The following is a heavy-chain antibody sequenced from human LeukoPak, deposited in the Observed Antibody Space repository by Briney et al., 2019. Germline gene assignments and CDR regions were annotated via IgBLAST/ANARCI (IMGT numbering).Heavy chain of an antibody. Sequence: GGSLRLSCAASGFTFSSYAMHWVRQAPGKGLEWVAVTSYDGSNKYYADSVKGRFTISRDNSKNTLYLQMNSLRAEDTAVYYCARGGWKQWPVYFDYWGQGTLVTVSS. CDR3: ARGGWKQWPVYFDY. CDR2: TSYDGSNK. J-gene: IGHJ4*02. D-gene: IGHD6-19*01. V-gene: IGHV3-30-3*01. CDR1: GFTFSSYA.